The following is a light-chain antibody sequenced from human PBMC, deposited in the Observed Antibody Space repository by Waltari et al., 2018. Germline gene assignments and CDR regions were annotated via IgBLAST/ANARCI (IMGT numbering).Light chain of an antibody. Sequence: SSELTQYPAVSVALGQTVRITCQGDSLRSYYASWYQQKPGQAPVLVIYGKNNKPPRMPDRFSGYSSGNTASLTVTEAQAEDEADYYCNSRDSSGNHVVFGGGTKLTVL. V-gene: IGLV3-19*01. CDR2: GKN. CDR3: NSRDSSGNHVV. CDR1: SLRSYY. J-gene: IGLJ2*01.